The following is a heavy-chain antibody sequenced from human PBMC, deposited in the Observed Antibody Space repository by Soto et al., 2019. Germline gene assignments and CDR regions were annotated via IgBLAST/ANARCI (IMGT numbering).Heavy chain of an antibody. D-gene: IGHD3-3*01. Sequence: ASVKVSCKTSGYTLTSYGISWVRQAPGRRLEWMGWISAYSGKTNYAQKFQGRLTMTTDTSTSTSYMELRSLTSDDTALYYCARDNSGDFWSGYSHYYFDYWGQGTLVTSPQ. CDR1: GYTLTSYG. V-gene: IGHV1-18*01. CDR2: ISAYSGKT. J-gene: IGHJ4*02. CDR3: ARDNSGDFWSGYSHYYFDY.